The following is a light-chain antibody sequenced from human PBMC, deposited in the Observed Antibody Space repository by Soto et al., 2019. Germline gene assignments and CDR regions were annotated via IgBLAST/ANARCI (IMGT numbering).Light chain of an antibody. J-gene: IGLJ2*01. V-gene: IGLV1-51*01. CDR2: DND. CDR1: SSNIENNP. CDR3: GTWDTSLSAGV. Sequence: QSVLTQPPSISAAPGQRVTISCSGSSSNIENNPVSWYGHFPGTVPRLLIHDNDKRPSGIPDRFSGSKSGTSATLGITGLQTGHEADYYCGTWDTSLSAGVFGGGTKLTVL.